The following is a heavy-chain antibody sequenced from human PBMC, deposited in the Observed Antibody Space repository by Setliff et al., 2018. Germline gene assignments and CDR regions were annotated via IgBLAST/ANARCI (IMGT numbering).Heavy chain of an antibody. Sequence: GGSLRLSCAASGFTFSTYAMHWVRQGPGKGLEWVGYIFYDGGNKYHADSVKGRFTISRDNSKNTLYLQMNSLRPEDTAVYYCARTCSGSGCYAGLESWGQGTPVTVSS. J-gene: IGHJ4*02. CDR2: IFYDGGNK. V-gene: IGHV3-30*03. CDR3: ARTCSGSGCYAGLES. D-gene: IGHD2-15*01. CDR1: GFTFSTYA.